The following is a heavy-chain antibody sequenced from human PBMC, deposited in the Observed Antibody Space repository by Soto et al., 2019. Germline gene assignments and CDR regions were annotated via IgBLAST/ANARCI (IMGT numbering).Heavy chain of an antibody. D-gene: IGHD3-3*02. CDR2: INAGNGNT. J-gene: IGHJ4*02. CDR3: AREAFLECLLDDFDY. V-gene: IGHV1-3*01. CDR1: GYTFTSYA. Sequence: ASVKVSCKASGYTFTSYAMHWVRQAPGQRLEWMGWINAGNGNTKYSQKFQGRVTITRDTSASTAYMELSSLRSEDTAVYYCAREAFLECLLDDFDYWGRETLVPVS.